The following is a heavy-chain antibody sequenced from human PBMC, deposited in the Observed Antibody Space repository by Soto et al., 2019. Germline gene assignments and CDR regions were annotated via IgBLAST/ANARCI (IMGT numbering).Heavy chain of an antibody. CDR1: GFTFSSYG. J-gene: IGHJ3*02. CDR2: IWYDGSNK. V-gene: IGHV3-33*01. CDR3: ARDSRDIVVVVPGGGDAFDI. Sequence: QVQLVESGGGVVQPGRSLRLSCAASGFTFSSYGMHWVRQAPGKGLEWVAVIWYDGSNKYYADSVKGRFTISRDNSKNTLYLQMNSLRAEDTAVYYCARDSRDIVVVVPGGGDAFDIWGQGTMVTVSS. D-gene: IGHD2-15*01.